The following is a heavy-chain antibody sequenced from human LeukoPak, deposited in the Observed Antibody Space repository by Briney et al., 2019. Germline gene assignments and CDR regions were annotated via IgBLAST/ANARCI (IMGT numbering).Heavy chain of an antibody. CDR3: AREGGFYRPLDY. CDR2: VHLDGRT. CDR1: GGSVTSTNW. J-gene: IGHJ4*02. V-gene: IGHV4-4*02. Sequence: PSGTLSPTCGVSGGSVTSTNWWTWVRQPPGKGLEWIGEVHLDGRTNYNPSLKSRLTMSVDLSESHISLKLTSVTAADTAVYYCAREGGFYRPLDYSGQGTLVTVSS. D-gene: IGHD3-3*01.